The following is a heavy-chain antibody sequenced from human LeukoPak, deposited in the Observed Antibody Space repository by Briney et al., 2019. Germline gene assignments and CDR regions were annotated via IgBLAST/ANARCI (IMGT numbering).Heavy chain of an antibody. CDR3: ARENSSGYYYVGYFDY. CDR2: IKQDGSEK. Sequence: GGSLRLSCAASGFTFSSYWMSWVRQAPGKGLEWVANIKQDGSEKYYVDSVKGRFTISRDNAKNSLYLQMNSLRAEDTAVYYCARENSSGYYYVGYFDYWGQGALVTVSS. CDR1: GFTFSSYW. J-gene: IGHJ4*02. D-gene: IGHD3-22*01. V-gene: IGHV3-7*01.